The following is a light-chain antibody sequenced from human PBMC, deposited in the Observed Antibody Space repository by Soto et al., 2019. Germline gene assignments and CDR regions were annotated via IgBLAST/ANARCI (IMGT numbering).Light chain of an antibody. CDR1: ESISSW. Sequence: DIQMPQSPSSLSASVGAIVTITCRASESISSWLAWYQQKPGKAPKLLIYKASTLESGVPSRFSGSGSGTQFTLTISSLQPDDFATYYCQQDKSDSSYTFGQGTKLEI. V-gene: IGKV1-5*03. CDR2: KAS. CDR3: QQDKSDSSYT. J-gene: IGKJ2*01.